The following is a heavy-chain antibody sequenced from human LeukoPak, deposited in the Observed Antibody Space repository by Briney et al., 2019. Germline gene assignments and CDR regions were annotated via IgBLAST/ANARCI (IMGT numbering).Heavy chain of an antibody. V-gene: IGHV1-46*01. D-gene: IGHD6-19*01. CDR3: APLRYSSGWYFFDY. Sequence: ASVKVSCKASGYTFTSYYMHWVRQAPGQGLEWMGIINPSGGSTSYAQKFQGRVTTTRDTSISTAYMELSRLRSDDTAVYYCAPLRYSSGWYFFDYWGQGTLVTVSS. CDR2: INPSGGST. J-gene: IGHJ4*02. CDR1: GYTFTSYY.